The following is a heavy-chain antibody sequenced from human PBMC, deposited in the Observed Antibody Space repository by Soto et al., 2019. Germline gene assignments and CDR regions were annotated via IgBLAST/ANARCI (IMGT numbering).Heavy chain of an antibody. V-gene: IGHV1-8*01. CDR2: MSPSSGTT. CDR3: ARTIFGVARYYVDY. J-gene: IGHJ4*02. Sequence: QVQLVQSGAEVKKPGASVKVSCKASGYTFTSYDISWVRQATGQGLEWMGWMSPSSGTTGFVQKFQDRVTVDRDTSISTAYMEVTSLTSEYTAVYYCARTIFGVARYYVDYWGKGTLVTVSS. D-gene: IGHD3-3*01. CDR1: GYTFTSYD.